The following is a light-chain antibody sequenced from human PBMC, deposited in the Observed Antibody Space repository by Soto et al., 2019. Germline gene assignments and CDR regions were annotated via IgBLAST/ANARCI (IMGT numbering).Light chain of an antibody. Sequence: DIQMTQSPSSLSASVGDRVTITCRASQDIKRDLNWYQQRPGKAPSLLVYAASSLQIGVPTRFSGGGSATEFTLTITSLQPEDFATYYCQESYTSLTFGGGTKVEI. V-gene: IGKV1-39*01. CDR2: AAS. CDR3: QESYTSLT. CDR1: QDIKRD. J-gene: IGKJ4*01.